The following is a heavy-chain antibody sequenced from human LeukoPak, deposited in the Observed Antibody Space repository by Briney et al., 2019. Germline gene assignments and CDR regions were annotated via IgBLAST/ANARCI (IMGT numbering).Heavy chain of an antibody. CDR1: GITLNNYG. D-gene: IGHD4-17*01. CDR2: ITIRSIHI. Sequence: GGSLRLSCAVSGITLNNYGMSWVPQAPGKGLESFSSITIRSIHIYYADSLKGRFTILRDNARNSFNRQMNNLGAEDAAVYFCARVAAGATVNKIYYYYMDVWGKGTTVTVSS. J-gene: IGHJ6*03. CDR3: ARVAAGATVNKIYYYYMDV. V-gene: IGHV3-21*01.